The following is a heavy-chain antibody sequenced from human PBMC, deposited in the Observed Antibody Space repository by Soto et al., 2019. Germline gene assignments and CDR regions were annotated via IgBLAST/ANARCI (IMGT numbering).Heavy chain of an antibody. V-gene: IGHV3-48*02. CDR1: GFTFSSYS. CDR3: ARDTPGFYCSSTSCPRFYY. J-gene: IGHJ4*02. Sequence: EVQLVESGGGLVQPGGSLRLSCAASGFTFSSYSMNWVRQAPGKGLEWVSYISSSSGTIYYADSVKGRFTISRDNAKNSLYLQMNSLRDEDTAVYYCARDTPGFYCSSTSCPRFYYCGQGTLVTVSS. CDR2: ISSSSGTI. D-gene: IGHD2-2*01.